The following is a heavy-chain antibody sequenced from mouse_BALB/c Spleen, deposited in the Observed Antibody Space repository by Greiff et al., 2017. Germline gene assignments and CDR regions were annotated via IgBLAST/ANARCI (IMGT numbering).Heavy chain of an antibody. CDR3: ARWGGHGSSYPYYAMDY. V-gene: IGHV1-31*01. Sequence: VQLKESGPELVKPGASVKISCKASGYSFTGYYMHWVKQSHVKSLEWIGRINPYNGATSYNQNFKDKASLTVDKSSSTAYMELHSLTSEDSAVYYCARWGGHGSSYPYYAMDYWGQGTSVTVSS. D-gene: IGHD1-1*01. J-gene: IGHJ4*01. CDR1: GYSFTGYY. CDR2: INPYNGAT.